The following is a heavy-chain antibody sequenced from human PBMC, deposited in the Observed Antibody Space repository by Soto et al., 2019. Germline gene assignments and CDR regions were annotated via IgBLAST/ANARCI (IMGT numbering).Heavy chain of an antibody. CDR1: GGSISSSSYY. Sequence: PSETLSLTCTVSGGSISSSSYYWGWIRQPPGKGLEWIGSIYYSGGTYYADSVKGRFTISRDNSKNTLYLQMNSLRAEDTAVYYCARDSQADPWFGDPLLFYGMDVWGQGTTVTVSS. D-gene: IGHD3-10*01. CDR2: IYYSGGT. J-gene: IGHJ6*02. CDR3: ARDSQADPWFGDPLLFYGMDV. V-gene: IGHV4-39*02.